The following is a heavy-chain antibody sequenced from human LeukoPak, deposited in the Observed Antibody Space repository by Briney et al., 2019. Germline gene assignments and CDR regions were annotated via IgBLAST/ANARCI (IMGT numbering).Heavy chain of an antibody. CDR3: ATRPAGTTWYGVFDY. CDR2: IYDSETT. J-gene: IGHJ4*02. CDR1: GASMSNHY. V-gene: IGHV4-59*11. Sequence: SETLSLTCTVSGASMSNHYWSWIRQPPGKGLEWIGYIYDSETTNYNPSLKRRVTMSVDTSKSQFSLRLSSVTAADTALYYCATRPAGTTWYGVFDYWSRGTLVTVSS. D-gene: IGHD6-13*01.